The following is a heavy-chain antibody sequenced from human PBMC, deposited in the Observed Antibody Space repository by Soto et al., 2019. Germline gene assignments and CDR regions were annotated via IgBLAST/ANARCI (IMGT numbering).Heavy chain of an antibody. CDR3: AREDYDILTGSRHFDY. D-gene: IGHD3-9*01. V-gene: IGHV1-18*01. CDR2: ISAYNGNT. Sequence: GASVKVSCKASGYTFTSYGISWVRQAPGQGLEWMGWISAYNGNTNYAQKLQGRVTMTTDTSTSTAYMELRSLRSDDTAVYYCAREDYDILTGSRHFDYWGQGTLVTVSS. CDR1: GYTFTSYG. J-gene: IGHJ4*02.